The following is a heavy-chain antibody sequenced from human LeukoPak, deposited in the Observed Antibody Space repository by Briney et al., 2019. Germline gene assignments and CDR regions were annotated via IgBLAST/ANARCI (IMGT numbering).Heavy chain of an antibody. CDR3: AKGLNWNYDAPFFDY. V-gene: IGHV3-43*01. Sequence: PGGSLRPSCAASGFTFDDYTMHWVRQAPGKGLEWVSLISWDGGSTYYADSVKGRFTISRDNSKNSLYLQMNSLRTEDTALYYCAKGLNWNYDAPFFDYWGQGTLVTVSS. D-gene: IGHD1-7*01. CDR2: ISWDGGST. CDR1: GFTFDDYT. J-gene: IGHJ4*02.